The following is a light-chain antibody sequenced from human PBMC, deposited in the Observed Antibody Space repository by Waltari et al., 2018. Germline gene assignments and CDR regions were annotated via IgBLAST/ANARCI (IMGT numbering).Light chain of an antibody. CDR2: EVT. J-gene: IGLJ2*01. CDR3: CSYAGSGTLV. V-gene: IGLV2-23*02. Sequence: QSALTQPASVSGSPGKSITISCPGTSSAVGTYELVSWYQQHPGKAPKLMIYEVTKRPSWVSNRFSCSKSGNTASLTVSGLQAEDEADYYCCSYAGSGTLVFGGGTKLTVL. CDR1: SSAVGTYEL.